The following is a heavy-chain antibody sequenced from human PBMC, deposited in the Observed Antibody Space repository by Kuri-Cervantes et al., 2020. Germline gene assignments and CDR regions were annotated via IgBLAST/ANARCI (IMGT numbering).Heavy chain of an antibody. CDR2: ISYDGSNK. V-gene: IGHV3-30*03. D-gene: IGHD3-10*01. Sequence: GESLKISCAASGFTFSSYAMSWVRQAPGKGLEWVAVISYDGSNKYYADSVKGRFTISRDNSKNTLYLQMNSLRAEDTAVYYCYYYGSGSYYQDAFDIWGQGTMVTVSS. CDR3: YYYGSGSYYQDAFDI. CDR1: GFTFSSYA. J-gene: IGHJ3*02.